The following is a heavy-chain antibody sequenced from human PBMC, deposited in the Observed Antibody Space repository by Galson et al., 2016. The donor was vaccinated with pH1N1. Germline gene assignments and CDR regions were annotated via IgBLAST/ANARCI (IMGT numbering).Heavy chain of an antibody. D-gene: IGHD3-3*01. V-gene: IGHV3-33*01. Sequence: SLRLSCAASGFTFRSHGMHWVRQAPGKGLEWVAAIWYDGSNKHYADSVEGRFAIFRDNSKNTLYLRMNSLRDEDTAVYYCARESLWNGAGDDDYGWDVWGQGTTVTVPS. CDR1: GFTFRSHG. J-gene: IGHJ6*02. CDR3: ARESLWNGAGDDDYGWDV. CDR2: IWYDGSNK.